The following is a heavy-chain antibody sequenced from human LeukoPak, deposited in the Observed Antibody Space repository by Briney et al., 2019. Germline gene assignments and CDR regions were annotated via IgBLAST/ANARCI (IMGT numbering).Heavy chain of an antibody. Sequence: SGKVSGKASGDTCSSCASRWVRQAPGQGLEWRGGIIPIFGSPNYAQRFQGRVTITADKATSTAYMELSSLTYEDTAVYSCARDVPVETTVSGYFDFWGQGTLVTVSS. J-gene: IGHJ4*02. CDR2: IIPIFGSP. D-gene: IGHD5-24*01. CDR1: GDTCSSCA. CDR3: ARDVPVETTVSGYFDF. V-gene: IGHV1-69*06.